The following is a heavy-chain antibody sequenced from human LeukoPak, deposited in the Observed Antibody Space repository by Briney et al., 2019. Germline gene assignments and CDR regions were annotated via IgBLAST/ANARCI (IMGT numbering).Heavy chain of an antibody. CDR2: ISGSSGII. CDR3: ARDPATVTSCFDC. Sequence: GGSLRLSCAASGFTFNTYTMNWVRQAPGKGLEWVSYISGSSGIIDYADSVRGRFTISRDNAKNSLYLQVNSLRAEDTAIYYCARDPATVTSCFDCWGQGTLVTVSS. D-gene: IGHD4-17*01. V-gene: IGHV3-48*01. CDR1: GFTFNTYT. J-gene: IGHJ4*02.